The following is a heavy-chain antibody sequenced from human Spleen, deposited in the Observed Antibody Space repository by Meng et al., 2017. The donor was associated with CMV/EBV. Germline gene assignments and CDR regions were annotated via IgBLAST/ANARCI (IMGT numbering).Heavy chain of an antibody. CDR2: INQDGRGK. CDR1: EVTFSSFW. J-gene: IGHJ3*02. Sequence: GESLKISCAASEVTFSSFWMSWVRQAPGKGLEWVANINQDGRGKYYVDSVRGRFTISRDNAKNSLYLQMNSLRAEDTAVYYCTRPNEWELGEGAFDIWGQGTMVTVS. D-gene: IGHD1-26*01. V-gene: IGHV3-7*01. CDR3: TRPNEWELGEGAFDI.